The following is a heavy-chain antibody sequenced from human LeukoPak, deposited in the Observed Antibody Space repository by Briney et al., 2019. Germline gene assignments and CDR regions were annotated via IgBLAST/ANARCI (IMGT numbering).Heavy chain of an antibody. CDR1: GGSISSYY. Sequence: PSETLSLTCTVSGGSISSYYWSWIRQPPGKGLEWIGYIYYSGSTNYNPSLKSRVTISVDTSKNQFSLKLSSVTAADTAVYYCARQHSFYASGIWGQGTLVTVSS. CDR3: ARQHSFYASGI. V-gene: IGHV4-59*08. J-gene: IGHJ4*02. CDR2: IYYSGST. D-gene: IGHD3-10*01.